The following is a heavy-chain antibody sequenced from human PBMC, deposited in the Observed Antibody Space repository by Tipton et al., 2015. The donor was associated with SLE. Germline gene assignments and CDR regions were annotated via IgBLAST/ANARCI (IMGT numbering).Heavy chain of an antibody. CDR2: INHSGST. D-gene: IGHD4-17*01. Sequence: GLVKPSETLSLTCAVYGGSFSGYYWSWIRQPPGKGLEWIGEINHSGSTNYNPSLKSRVTISVDTSKNQFSLKLSSVTAADTAVYYCARGLRSPTYFDYWGQGTLVTVSS. CDR1: GGSFSGYY. V-gene: IGHV4-34*01. CDR3: ARGLRSPTYFDY. J-gene: IGHJ4*02.